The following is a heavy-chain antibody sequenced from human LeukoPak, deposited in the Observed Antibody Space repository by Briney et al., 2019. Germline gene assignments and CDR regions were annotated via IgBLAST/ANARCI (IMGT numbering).Heavy chain of an antibody. CDR2: IYYSGST. CDR3: ARDHRVWQWLLGWFDP. D-gene: IGHD6-19*01. Sequence: SETLSLTCTVSGGSISSYYWSWIRQPPGKGLEWIGYIYYSGSTNYNPSLKSRVTISVDTSKNQFSLKLSSVTAADTAVYYCARDHRVWQWLLGWFDPWGQGTLVTVSS. CDR1: GGSISSYY. J-gene: IGHJ5*02. V-gene: IGHV4-59*12.